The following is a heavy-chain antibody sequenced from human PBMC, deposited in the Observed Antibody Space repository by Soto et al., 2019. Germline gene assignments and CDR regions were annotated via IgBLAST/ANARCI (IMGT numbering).Heavy chain of an antibody. J-gene: IGHJ4*02. CDR1: GVSITSTTHY. CDR3: ARLSYCFTDGCIFDS. D-gene: IGHD2-8*02. V-gene: IGHV4-39*01. CDR2: VYYTGTT. Sequence: QLHLQESGPRLLKPSETLSLTCTVSGVSITSTTHYWAWIRQPPGKRLEWIGSVYYTGTTYSAASTTSRLPMSVDTSKNQFSLNVNSVTAAATALYYCARLSYCFTDGCIFDSWGQGILVTVSS.